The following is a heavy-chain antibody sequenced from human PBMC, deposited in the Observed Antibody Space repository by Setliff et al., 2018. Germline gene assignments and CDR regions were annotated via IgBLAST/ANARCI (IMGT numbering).Heavy chain of an antibody. Sequence: SVKVSCKASGGTFRTDGFSWVRQAPGQGLEWMGRIIPVFRTANYAQKFQGRVTITADESTSTVYMELTSLRAEDTAVYYCARGKMDVVAAGGKYCAMDVWGQGTAVTVSS. CDR1: GGTFRTDG. CDR3: ARGKMDVVAAGGKYCAMDV. D-gene: IGHD6-13*01. V-gene: IGHV1-69*13. CDR2: IIPVFRTA. J-gene: IGHJ6*02.